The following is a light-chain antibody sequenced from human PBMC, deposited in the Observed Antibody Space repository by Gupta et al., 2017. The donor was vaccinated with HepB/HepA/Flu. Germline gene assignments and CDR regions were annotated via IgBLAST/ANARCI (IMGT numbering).Light chain of an antibody. CDR3: QQFNSYPIT. Sequence: DIQLTQSPSFLSASVGDRVTITCRASQDINSYLIWYHQKPGKAPNLLIYTASTLQGGVPPRFSGSGSGTEFTLTISSLQPEDFATYYCQQFNSYPITFGPGTRLDLK. CDR1: QDINSY. J-gene: IGKJ5*01. CDR2: TAS. V-gene: IGKV1-9*01.